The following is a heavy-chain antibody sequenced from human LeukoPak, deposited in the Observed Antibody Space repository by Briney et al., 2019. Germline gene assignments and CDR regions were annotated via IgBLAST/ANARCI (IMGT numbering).Heavy chain of an antibody. CDR3: AKDGRYSSDWDCYYFDY. Sequence: GGSLRLSCVASGFTFSSYGMHWVRQAPGKGLEWVAFIRYDGSNKYYADSVKGRFTISRDNSKNTLYLQMNSLRAEDTAVYYCAKDGRYSSDWDCYYFDYWGQGTLVTVSS. D-gene: IGHD6-19*01. CDR2: IRYDGSNK. CDR1: GFTFSSYG. J-gene: IGHJ4*02. V-gene: IGHV3-30*02.